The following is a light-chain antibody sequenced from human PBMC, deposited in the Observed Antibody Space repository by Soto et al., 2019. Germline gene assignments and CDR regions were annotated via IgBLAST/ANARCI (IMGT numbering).Light chain of an antibody. CDR3: QQYNNWWT. CDR2: GAS. CDR1: QSVDSN. J-gene: IGKJ1*01. V-gene: IGKV3-15*01. Sequence: EIVMTQSPATLSVSPGERATLSFRASQSVDSNLAWYQQKPGQAPRLLIYGASTRATGISARFSGSGSGTEFTLTISSLQSEDFGVYYCQQYNNWWTFGQGTKVDIK.